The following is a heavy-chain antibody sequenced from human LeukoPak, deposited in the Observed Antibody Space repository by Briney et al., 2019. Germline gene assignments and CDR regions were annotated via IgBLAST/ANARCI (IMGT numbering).Heavy chain of an antibody. J-gene: IGHJ4*02. V-gene: IGHV3-21*01. CDR2: ISSSSSYI. CDR3: ARAQGPTAQADTGFDY. D-gene: IGHD5-18*01. Sequence: GGSLRLSCAASGFTFSSYSMNWVRQAPGKGLEWVSSISSSSSYIYYADSVKGRFTISRDNAKNSLYLQMNSLRAEDTAVYYCARAQGPTAQADTGFDYWGQGTLVTVSS. CDR1: GFTFSSYS.